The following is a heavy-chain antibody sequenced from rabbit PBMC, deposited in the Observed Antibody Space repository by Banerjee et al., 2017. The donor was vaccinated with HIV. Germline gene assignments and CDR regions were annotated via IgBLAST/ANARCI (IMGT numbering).Heavy chain of an antibody. CDR3: AREDAGYAGAGHARSFNL. CDR1: GFDFSAYW. J-gene: IGHJ4*01. Sequence: QQQLEESGGGLVKPEGSLTLTCKASGFDFSAYWMCWVRQAPGKGLEWIACIYAGSSGSTYYASWAKGRFTISKTSSTTVTLQMTSLTAADTATYFCAREDAGYAGAGHARSFNLWGPGTLVTVS. D-gene: IGHD4-2*01. CDR2: IYAGSSGST. V-gene: IGHV1S45*01.